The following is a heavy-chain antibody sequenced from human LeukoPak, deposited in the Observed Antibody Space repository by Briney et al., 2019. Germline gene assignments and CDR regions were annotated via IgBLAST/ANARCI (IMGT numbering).Heavy chain of an antibody. D-gene: IGHD6-19*01. V-gene: IGHV4-38-2*02. Sequence: SETLSLTCTVSGYSISSGYYWGWIRQPPGKGLEWIGSIYHSGSTYYNPSLKSRVTISVDTSKNQFSLKLSSVTAADTAVYYCTREGGSGWGFDYWGQGTLVTVSS. CDR1: GYSISSGYY. CDR3: TREGGSGWGFDY. CDR2: IYHSGST. J-gene: IGHJ4*02.